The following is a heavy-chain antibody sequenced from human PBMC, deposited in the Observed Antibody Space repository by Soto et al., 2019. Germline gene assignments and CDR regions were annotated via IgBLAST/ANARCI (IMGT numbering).Heavy chain of an antibody. CDR2: IYPGDSDA. CDR3: ARETTVTKDYYYGMDV. Sequence: GESLKISCKGSGYSFTSYWIGWVRQMPGKGLEWMGIIYPGDSDARYSPSFQGQVTISADKSISTAYLQWSSLKASDTAMYYCARETTVTKDYYYGMDVWGQGTTVTVSS. V-gene: IGHV5-51*01. D-gene: IGHD4-17*01. J-gene: IGHJ6*02. CDR1: GYSFTSYW.